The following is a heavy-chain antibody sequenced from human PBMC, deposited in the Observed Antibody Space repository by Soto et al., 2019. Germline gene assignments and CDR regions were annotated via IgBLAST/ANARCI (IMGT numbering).Heavy chain of an antibody. V-gene: IGHV1-69*12. CDR2: IIPIFGTA. D-gene: IGHD6-13*01. CDR3: ASPAAGTGSYYDGMDV. Sequence: QVQLVQSGAEVKKPGSSVKVSCKASGGTFSSYAISWVRQAPGQGLEWMGGIIPIFGTANYAQKFQGRVTIAADESTSTASMELSSLRSDDTAVYYCASPAAGTGSYYDGMDVWGQGTTVTVSS. CDR1: GGTFSSYA. J-gene: IGHJ6*02.